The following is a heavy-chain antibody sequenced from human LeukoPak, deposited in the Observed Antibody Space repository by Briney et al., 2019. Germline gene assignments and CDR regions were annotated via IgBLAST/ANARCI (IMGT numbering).Heavy chain of an antibody. J-gene: IGHJ4*02. CDR1: GFTFDDYG. D-gene: IGHD2-15*01. CDR3: AREGYCSGGSCSTYDY. V-gene: IGHV3-20*04. Sequence: GGSLRLSCAASGFTFDDYGMSWVRHAPGKGLEWVSGINWNGGSTGYADSVKGRFTISRDNAKNSLYLQMDSLRAEDTALYYCAREGYCSGGSCSTYDYWGQGTLVTVSS. CDR2: INWNGGST.